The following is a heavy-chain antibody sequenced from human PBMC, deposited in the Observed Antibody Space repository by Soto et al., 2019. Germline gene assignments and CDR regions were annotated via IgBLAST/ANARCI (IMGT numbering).Heavy chain of an antibody. D-gene: IGHD4-17*01. V-gene: IGHV4-30-2*01. CDR2: IYHSGST. CDR1: GGSISNGGYS. J-gene: IGHJ4*02. Sequence: TSETLSLTCTVSGGSISNGGYSWSWIRQPPGKGLEWIGYIYHSGSTYYNPSLKSRVTISVDRSKTQFSLKLDSVTAADTAVYYCARGMTTVTTLDYWGQGTLVTVSS. CDR3: ARGMTTVTTLDY.